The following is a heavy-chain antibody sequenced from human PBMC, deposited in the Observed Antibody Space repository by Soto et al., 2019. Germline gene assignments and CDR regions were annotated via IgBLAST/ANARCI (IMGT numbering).Heavy chain of an antibody. CDR3: AADRRALSAIGAFDI. D-gene: IGHD3-16*02. CDR1: GFTFTSSA. CDR2: IVVGGGN. J-gene: IGHJ3*02. Sequence: QMQLVQSGPEVKKPGTSVKVSCKTSGFTFTSSAVQWVRQARGQRLEWIGWIVVGGGNTQRFQERVTITRDVSTRTVYMELSSLRSDDTAVYYCAADRRALSAIGAFDIWGQGTMVTVSS. V-gene: IGHV1-58*01.